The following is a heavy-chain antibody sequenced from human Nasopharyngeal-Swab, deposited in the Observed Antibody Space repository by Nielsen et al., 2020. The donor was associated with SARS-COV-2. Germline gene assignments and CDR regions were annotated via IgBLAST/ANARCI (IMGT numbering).Heavy chain of an antibody. CDR1: GFTFSNYA. D-gene: IGHD6-13*01. Sequence: GESLKISCAASGFTFSNYAMSWVRQAPGKGPEWVSFIAYDGSDKYYADSVKGRFTISRDDPKNTLYLQMNSLRAEDTAVYYCARDRSSSWSVDFWGQGTLVTVSS. V-gene: IGHV3-30*03. CDR2: IAYDGSDK. J-gene: IGHJ4*02. CDR3: ARDRSSSWSVDF.